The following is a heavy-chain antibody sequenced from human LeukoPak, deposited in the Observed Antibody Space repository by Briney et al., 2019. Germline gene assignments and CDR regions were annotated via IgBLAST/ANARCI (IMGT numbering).Heavy chain of an antibody. J-gene: IGHJ4*02. CDR2: ISSSSSYI. Sequence: GGSLRLSCAASGFTFSSYSVNWVRQAPGKGPEWVASISSSSSYIYYADSVKGRFTISRDNAKNSLYLQMNSLRAEDTAVYYCARDERLPFDYWGQGTLVTVSS. D-gene: IGHD3-3*01. V-gene: IGHV3-21*01. CDR1: GFTFSSYS. CDR3: ARDERLPFDY.